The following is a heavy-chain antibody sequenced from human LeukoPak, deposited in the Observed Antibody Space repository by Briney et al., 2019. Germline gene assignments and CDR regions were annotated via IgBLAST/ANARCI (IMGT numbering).Heavy chain of an antibody. J-gene: IGHJ3*02. CDR2: INPNSGGT. D-gene: IGHD6-13*01. Sequence: ASVKVSCKASGYTFTGYYMHWVRQAPGQGLEWMGRINPNSGGTNYAQKFQARVTMTRDTSISTAYMELSRLRSDDTAVYYCARSRAAEDAFDIWGQGTMVTVSS. CDR1: GYTFTGYY. V-gene: IGHV1-2*06. CDR3: ARSRAAEDAFDI.